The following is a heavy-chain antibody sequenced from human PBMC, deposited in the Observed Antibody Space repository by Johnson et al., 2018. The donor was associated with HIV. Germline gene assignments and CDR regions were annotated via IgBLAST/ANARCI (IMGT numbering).Heavy chain of an antibody. CDR1: GVIFSDYY. CDR2: ISYDGSNK. D-gene: IGHD3-10*01. J-gene: IGHJ3*02. CDR3: ARGEGRGAFDI. V-gene: IGHV3-30*03. Sequence: QVQLVESGGGLVKPGGSLRLSCAVSGVIFSDYYMSWIRQAPGKGLEWVAVISYDGSNKYYADSVKGRFTISRDNSKNTLYLQMNSLRAEDTALYYCARGEGRGAFDIWGQGTMVTVSS.